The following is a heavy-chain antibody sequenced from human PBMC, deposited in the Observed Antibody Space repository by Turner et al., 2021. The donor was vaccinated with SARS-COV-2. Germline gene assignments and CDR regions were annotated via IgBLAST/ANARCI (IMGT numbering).Heavy chain of an antibody. V-gene: IGHV1-69*06. D-gene: IGHD1-1*01. CDR2: IIPLLGTS. CDR1: GGTFSPYA. J-gene: IGHJ6*02. Sequence: QLVQSGAALKQPGSSVTVSFKASGGTFSPYAVNWVRQVRGHGGEWLGGIIPLLGTSNYAEKFKDRVSFTADKSTGTVYMHLDTVTAADTATYYCARDFANDPQDAVDVWGQGTTVTVSS. CDR3: ARDFANDPQDAVDV.